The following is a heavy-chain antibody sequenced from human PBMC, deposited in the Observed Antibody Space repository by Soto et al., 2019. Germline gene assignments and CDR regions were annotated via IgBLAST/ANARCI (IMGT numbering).Heavy chain of an antibody. V-gene: IGHV1-46*01. D-gene: IGHD3-10*01. CDR2: FNPSGDAT. Sequence: QVQLVQSGAEVKKPGTSVKVSCKASGYIFSNYYMHWVRQAPGQGLEWMGVFNPSGDATHYAQSFQGRVSVTKDTSTSTVYRELSNLTSEDTAVYYCARRGMSKIGFETWGQGTMVTVAS. CDR1: GYIFSNYY. J-gene: IGHJ3*02. CDR3: ARRGMSKIGFET.